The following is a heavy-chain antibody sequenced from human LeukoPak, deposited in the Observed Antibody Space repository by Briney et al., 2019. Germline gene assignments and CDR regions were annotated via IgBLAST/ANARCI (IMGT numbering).Heavy chain of an antibody. V-gene: IGHV3-30*02. CDR2: IRYDGSNK. Sequence: GGSLRLSCAASGFTFSSYGMHWVRQAPGKGLEWVAFIRYDGSNKYYADSVKGRFTISRDNSKNTLYLQMNSLRAEDTAVYYCATYHETMFSSGWYGAFDIWGQGTMVTVSS. J-gene: IGHJ3*02. D-gene: IGHD6-19*01. CDR1: GFTFSSYG. CDR3: ATYHETMFSSGWYGAFDI.